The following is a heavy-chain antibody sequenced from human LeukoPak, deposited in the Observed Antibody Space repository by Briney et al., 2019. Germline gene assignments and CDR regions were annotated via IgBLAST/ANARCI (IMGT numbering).Heavy chain of an antibody. J-gene: IGHJ4*02. CDR1: GFIFSSYR. CDR2: IKEDGSDK. Sequence: GGSLRLSCAASGFIFSSYRMAWVRQAPGKALEWVANIKEDGSDKNYVDSVKGRFTIYRDNAKNSLYLQMNSLGAEDTAVYYCARSPLTLFSIAAAGTDYWGQGTLVTVSS. V-gene: IGHV3-7*01. D-gene: IGHD6-13*01. CDR3: ARSPLTLFSIAAAGTDY.